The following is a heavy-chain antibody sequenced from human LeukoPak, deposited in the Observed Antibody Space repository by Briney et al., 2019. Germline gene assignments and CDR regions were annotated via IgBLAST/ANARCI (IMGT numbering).Heavy chain of an antibody. CDR1: GITFRTYA. Sequence: GGSLRLSCAVSGITFRTYAMSWVRQAPGQGLEWVSGISDSGTTTYYADSVKGRFTISRDNAKNSLYLQMNSLRAEDTALYYCARSRDSSGWFSSVPLFQHWGQGTLVTVSS. CDR2: ISDSGTTT. J-gene: IGHJ1*01. CDR3: ARSRDSSGWFSSVPLFQH. D-gene: IGHD6-19*01. V-gene: IGHV3-23*01.